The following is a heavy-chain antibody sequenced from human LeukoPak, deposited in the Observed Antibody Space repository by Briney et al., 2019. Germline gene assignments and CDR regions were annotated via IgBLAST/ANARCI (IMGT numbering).Heavy chain of an antibody. Sequence: GGSLRLSCAASGFTFSSYGMHWVRQAPGKGLEWVAVISYDGSNKYYADSVKGRFTISRDNSKNTLYLQMNSLRAEDTAVYYCARDRGLWFGELYDYWGQGTLVTVSS. CDR2: ISYDGSNK. CDR1: GFTFSSYG. CDR3: ARDRGLWFGELYDY. V-gene: IGHV3-30*03. J-gene: IGHJ4*02. D-gene: IGHD3-10*01.